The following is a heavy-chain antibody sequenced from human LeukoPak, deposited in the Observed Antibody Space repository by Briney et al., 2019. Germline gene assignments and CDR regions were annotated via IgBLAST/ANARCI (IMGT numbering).Heavy chain of an antibody. D-gene: IGHD3-10*01. CDR1: GGSISSGGYS. CDR2: IYHSGST. CDR3: ARVGEGYYGMDV. Sequence: PSETLSLTCAVSGGSISSGGYSWSWIRQPPGKGLEWIGYIYHSGSTHYNPSLKSRVTISVDRSKNQFSLKLSSVTAADTAVYYCARVGEGYYGMDVWGQGTTVTVSS. J-gene: IGHJ6*02. V-gene: IGHV4-30-2*01.